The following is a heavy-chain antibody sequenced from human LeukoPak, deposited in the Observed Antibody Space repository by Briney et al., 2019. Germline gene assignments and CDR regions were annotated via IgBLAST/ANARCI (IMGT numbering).Heavy chain of an antibody. CDR3: ARHQKDFWSGYYG. V-gene: IGHV4-38-2*01. D-gene: IGHD3-3*01. CDR1: GYSISSGYY. J-gene: IGHJ4*02. CDR2: IYHSGST. Sequence: PSETLSLTCAVSGYSISSGYYWGWIRKHPGKGLEWIGSIYHSGSTYYNPSLKSRVTISVDTSKNQFSLKLSSVTAADTAVYYCARHQKDFWSGYYGWGQGTLVTVSS.